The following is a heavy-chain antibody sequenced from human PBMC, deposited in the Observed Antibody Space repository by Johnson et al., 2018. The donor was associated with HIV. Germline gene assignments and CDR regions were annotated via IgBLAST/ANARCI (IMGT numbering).Heavy chain of an antibody. Sequence: VQLVESGGGVVRPGGSLRLSCAASGFTFGDYGMSWVRHVPGKGLEWVSGIAWNGGSSGYADSVKGRFSISRDNGKNSLYLQMNSLRAEDTALYYCARGAYSSSWHASDASDIWGQGTMVTVSS. CDR1: GFTFGDYG. D-gene: IGHD6-13*01. J-gene: IGHJ3*02. CDR3: ARGAYSSSWHASDASDI. V-gene: IGHV3-20*04. CDR2: IAWNGGSS.